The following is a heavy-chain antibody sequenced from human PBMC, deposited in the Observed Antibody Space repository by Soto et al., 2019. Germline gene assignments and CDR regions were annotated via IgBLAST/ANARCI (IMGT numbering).Heavy chain of an antibody. J-gene: IGHJ5*02. V-gene: IGHV4-30-4*01. CDR3: ARGQQLVLNWFDP. Sequence: SETVSLNCIVSGGSISSGDYYWSWIRQPPGKGLEWIGYIYYSGSTYYNPSLKSRVTISVDTSKNQFSLKLSSVTAADTAVYYCARGQQLVLNWFDPWGQGTLVTVSS. CDR1: GGSISSGDYY. D-gene: IGHD6-13*01. CDR2: IYYSGST.